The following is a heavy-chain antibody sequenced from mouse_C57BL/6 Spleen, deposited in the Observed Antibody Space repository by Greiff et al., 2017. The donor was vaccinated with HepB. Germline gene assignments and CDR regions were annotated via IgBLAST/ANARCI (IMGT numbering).Heavy chain of an antibody. CDR3: TRGEEAYDGYYYAMDY. J-gene: IGHJ4*01. Sequence: EVMLVESGEGLVKPGGSLKLSCAASGFTFSSYAMSWVRQTPEKRLEWVAYISSGGDYIYYAATVKGRFTISRDNARNTLYLQMSRLKSEDTAMYYCTRGEEAYDGYYYAMDYWGQGTSVTVSS. CDR2: ISSGGDYI. CDR1: GFTFSSYA. D-gene: IGHD2-3*01. V-gene: IGHV5-9-1*02.